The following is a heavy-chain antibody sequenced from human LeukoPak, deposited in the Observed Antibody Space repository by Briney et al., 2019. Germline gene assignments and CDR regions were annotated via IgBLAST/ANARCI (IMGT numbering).Heavy chain of an antibody. D-gene: IGHD3-10*01. CDR2: ISSSGSSI. V-gene: IGHV3-48*03. CDR3: ARVVAGTGGYFSYYYLDV. CDR1: GFTFSSSE. Sequence: VGSLRLSCATSGFTFSSSEKNWVRQAPGKGLEWFSSISSSGSSINYAESVKGRFTISRDNAKNSLYLQMSSLRAEDTAIYYCARVVAGTGGYFSYYYLDVWGKGTTDTVSS. J-gene: IGHJ6*03.